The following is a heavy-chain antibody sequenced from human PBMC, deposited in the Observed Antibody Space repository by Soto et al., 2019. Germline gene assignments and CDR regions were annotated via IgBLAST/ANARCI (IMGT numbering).Heavy chain of an antibody. D-gene: IGHD3-16*01. CDR3: ARVDYVSGIYYYDY. V-gene: IGHV4-39*01. CDR2: IYYSGST. Sequence: SETLSLTCTVSGGSISSSSYYWGWIRQPPGKGLEWIGSIYYSGSTYYNPSLKSRVTISVDTSKNQFSLKLSSVTAADTAVYYCARVDYVSGIYYYDYWGQGTLVT. CDR1: GGSISSSSYY. J-gene: IGHJ4*02.